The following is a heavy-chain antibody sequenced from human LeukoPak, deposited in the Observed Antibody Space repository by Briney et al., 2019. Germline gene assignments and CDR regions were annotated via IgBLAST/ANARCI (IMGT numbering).Heavy chain of an antibody. D-gene: IGHD2/OR15-2a*01. CDR2: ISSDGHTT. J-gene: IGHJ4*02. Sequence: PGGSLTLSCSASGFTFNSSHMSWLRQAPGKGLEFVSAISSDGHTTYYADSVRGRFTNSRDNFKNTVFRLMRSLRAAVTGVYYCVKEIAHYDYCGQGALVTVSS. CDR1: GFTFNSSH. V-gene: IGHV3-64D*08. CDR3: VKEIAHYDY.